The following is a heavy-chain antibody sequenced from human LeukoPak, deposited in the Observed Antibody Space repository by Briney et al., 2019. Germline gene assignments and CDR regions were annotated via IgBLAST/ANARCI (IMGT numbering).Heavy chain of an antibody. D-gene: IGHD6-13*01. Sequence: ASVKVSCKASGYAFSSTGLNWGRQAPGQGLEWMGWISPYNGNTKYAPKFQGRVPVTTETSSTTAYMDLRSLRSDDTAVYYCTRDHPTASGSDAFDIWGQGTMVTVSS. CDR3: TRDHPTASGSDAFDI. CDR2: ISPYNGNT. CDR1: GYAFSSTG. J-gene: IGHJ3*02. V-gene: IGHV1-18*01.